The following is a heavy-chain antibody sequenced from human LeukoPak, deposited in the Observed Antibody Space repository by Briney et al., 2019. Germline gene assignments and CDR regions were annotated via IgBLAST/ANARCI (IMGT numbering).Heavy chain of an antibody. Sequence: PGGSLRLSCAASGFTFSSYAMNWVRQAPGKGLEWVSAITGSGDSTYYADSVKGRFTISRDNSKNTLYLQMNSLRAEDTAVYYCAREHGGDPTDFDFWGQGTLVTVSS. CDR1: GFTFSSYA. J-gene: IGHJ4*02. D-gene: IGHD4-23*01. V-gene: IGHV3-23*01. CDR3: AREHGGDPTDFDF. CDR2: ITGSGDST.